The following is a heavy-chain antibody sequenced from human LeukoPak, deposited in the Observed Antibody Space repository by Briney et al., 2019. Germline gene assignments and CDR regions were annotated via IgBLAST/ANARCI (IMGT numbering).Heavy chain of an antibody. CDR3: ASRYYDYVWGSYRQEDYYYYYMDV. CDR2: MNPNSGNT. CDR1: GYTFTNYD. Sequence: ASVKVSCKASGYTFTNYDINWVRQATGQGLEWMGWMNPNSGNTGYAQKFQSRVTMTRNTSISTAYMELSSLRSEDTAVYYCASRYYDYVWGSYRQEDYYYYYMDVWGEGTTVTVSS. J-gene: IGHJ6*03. V-gene: IGHV1-8*01. D-gene: IGHD3-16*02.